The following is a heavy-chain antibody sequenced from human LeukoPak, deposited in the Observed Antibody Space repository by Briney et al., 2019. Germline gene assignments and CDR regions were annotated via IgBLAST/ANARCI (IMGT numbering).Heavy chain of an antibody. V-gene: IGHV4-30-4*08. CDR2: IYYSGST. Sequence: SETLSLTCTVSGGSISSGDYYWSWIRQAPGKGLEWIGYIYYSGSTYYNPSLKSRVTISVDTSKNQFSLKLSSVTAADTAVYYCARDTMTGCSSTSCTTTWGQGTLVTVSS. CDR3: ARDTMTGCSSTSCTTT. CDR1: GGSISSGDYY. J-gene: IGHJ5*02. D-gene: IGHD2-2*01.